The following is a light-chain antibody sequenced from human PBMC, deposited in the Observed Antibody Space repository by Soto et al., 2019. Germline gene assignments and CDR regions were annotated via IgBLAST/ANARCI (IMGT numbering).Light chain of an antibody. Sequence: DLPMTQSPSALSASVGDRVTITCRASQSISSWLAWYQQKPGKAPKLLIYDASSLESGVPSRFSGSGSGTEFTITISSLQPDDFATYYCQQYNSYPWTFGQGTKGDIK. CDR1: QSISSW. CDR3: QQYNSYPWT. V-gene: IGKV1-5*01. J-gene: IGKJ1*01. CDR2: DAS.